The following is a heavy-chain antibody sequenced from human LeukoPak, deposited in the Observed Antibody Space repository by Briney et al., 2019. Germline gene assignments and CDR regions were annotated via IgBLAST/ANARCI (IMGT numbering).Heavy chain of an antibody. V-gene: IGHV1-24*01. D-gene: IGHD2-15*01. J-gene: IGHJ4*02. CDR1: GYTLTELS. Sequence: ASVKVSCKVSGYTLTELSMHWVRQAPGKGLGWMGGFDPEDGETIYAQKFQGRVTMTEDTSTDTAYMELSSLRSEDTAVYYCATYCSGGSCYGVDYWGQGTLVTVSS. CDR3: ATYCSGGSCYGVDY. CDR2: FDPEDGET.